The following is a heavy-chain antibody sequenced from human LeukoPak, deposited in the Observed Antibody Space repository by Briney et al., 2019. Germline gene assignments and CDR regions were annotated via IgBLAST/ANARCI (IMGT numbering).Heavy chain of an antibody. CDR3: AKGGAAYSYDY. CDR1: GFTFSSYA. J-gene: IGHJ4*02. D-gene: IGHD2-21*01. CDR2: ISNDGGTT. Sequence: GGSLRLSCAASGFTFSSYAMHWVRQAPGKGPEWVAVISNDGGTTFYADSVKGRFTTSRDNSKNTLFLQMNSLRAEDTAVYYCAKGGAAYSYDYWGQGTLVIVSS. V-gene: IGHV3-30*04.